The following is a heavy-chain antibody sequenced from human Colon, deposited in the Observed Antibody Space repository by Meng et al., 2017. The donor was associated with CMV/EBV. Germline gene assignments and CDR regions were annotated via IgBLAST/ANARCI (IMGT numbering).Heavy chain of an antibody. D-gene: IGHD3-3*01. Sequence: ASGFSFGVYALHWVRQAPGKGLGWVTVISCDGKSKYYADSVRGLFSISRDNSKRALYLQMNSLRVEDSAVYHCARDISTIFGVSIFDWGQGTLVTVSS. J-gene: IGHJ4*02. V-gene: IGHV3-30*04. CDR1: GFSFGVYA. CDR2: ISCDGKSK. CDR3: ARDISTIFGVSIFD.